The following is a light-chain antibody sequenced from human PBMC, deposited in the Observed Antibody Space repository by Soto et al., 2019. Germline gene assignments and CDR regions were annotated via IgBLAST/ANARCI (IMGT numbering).Light chain of an antibody. J-gene: IGKJ1*01. CDR2: GAS. Sequence: EIVFTQSPGTLSLSPGERATLSCSAIQSVRSSYLAWYQQKPGQAPRLLIYGASTRATGIPARFSGSGAGTDFTLTISRLEPEDFAVDYCQQYDTSTRTFGQGTQVDIK. CDR3: QQYDTSTRT. V-gene: IGKV3-20*01. CDR1: QSVRSSY.